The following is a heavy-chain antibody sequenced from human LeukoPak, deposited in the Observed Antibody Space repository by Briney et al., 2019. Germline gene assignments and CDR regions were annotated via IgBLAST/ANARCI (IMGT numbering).Heavy chain of an antibody. CDR3: ATGSGYYYDH. CDR2: VHHDGSER. D-gene: IGHD3-22*01. J-gene: IGHJ4*02. Sequence: GGSLRLSCPASGFPFSTYAMSWVRQAPGKGLEWVAVVHHDGSERYYADSVKGRFTISRDNSKNTLYVQMDSLRVEDTAVYYCATGSGYYYDHWGQGTLVTVSS. CDR1: GFPFSTYA. V-gene: IGHV3-30*04.